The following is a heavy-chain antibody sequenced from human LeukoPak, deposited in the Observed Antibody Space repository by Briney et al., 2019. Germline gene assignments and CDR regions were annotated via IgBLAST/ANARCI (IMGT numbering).Heavy chain of an antibody. CDR1: GYTFTGYY. D-gene: IGHD4-17*01. CDR2: INPNSGGT. V-gene: IGHV1-2*02. CDR3: ARHGDAKATPGDDY. J-gene: IGHJ4*02. Sequence: ASVKVSCKASGYTFTGYYMHWVRQAPGQGLKWMGWINPNSGGTNYAQKFQGRVTMTRDTSISTAYMELSRLRSDDTAVYYCARHGDAKATPGDDYWGQGTLVTVSS.